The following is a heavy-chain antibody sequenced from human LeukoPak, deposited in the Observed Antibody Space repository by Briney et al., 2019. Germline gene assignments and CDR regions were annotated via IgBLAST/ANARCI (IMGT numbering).Heavy chain of an antibody. D-gene: IGHD3-3*01. CDR1: GFTFRNYG. CDR2: IDASGGTT. CDR3: AKDRTGVTGADWFDP. J-gene: IGHJ5*02. Sequence: GGTLRLSCAASGFTFRNYGMGWVRQVPGKGLEWVSSIDASGGTTHYADSVKGRFTTSRNNSKNTLYLQMNSLTAEDTAVYYCAKDRTGVTGADWFDPWGQGALVTVPS. V-gene: IGHV3-23*01.